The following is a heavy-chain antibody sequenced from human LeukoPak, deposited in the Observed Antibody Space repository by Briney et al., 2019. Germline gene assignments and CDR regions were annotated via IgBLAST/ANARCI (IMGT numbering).Heavy chain of an antibody. CDR1: GFTFSNAW. CDR3: TTDSTWIQLWLPTYYFDY. Sequence: GGSLRLSCAASGFTFSNAWMSWVRQAPGKGVEGVGRIKSKTDGGTTDYAARVKGIFTISRDDSKNTLYLQMNSLKTEDTAVYYCTTDSTWIQLWLPTYYFDYWGQGTLVTVSS. J-gene: IGHJ4*02. D-gene: IGHD5-18*01. CDR2: IKSKTDGGTT. V-gene: IGHV3-15*01.